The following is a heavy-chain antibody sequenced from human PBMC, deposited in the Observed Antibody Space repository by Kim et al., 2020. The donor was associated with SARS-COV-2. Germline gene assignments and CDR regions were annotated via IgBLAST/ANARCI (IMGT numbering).Heavy chain of an antibody. Sequence: GGSLRLSCAASGFTFTNYAIYWVRQAPGKGLEWVAVISNDENNKYYTDSVKGRFTISRDNSRNTVYLQMNSLRPEDTAVYYYARGRDYCNGRSCYVYWGQGTLVTVSS. D-gene: IGHD2-15*01. CDR2: ISNDENNK. J-gene: IGHJ4*02. CDR3: ARGRDYCNGRSCYVY. CDR1: GFTFTNYA. V-gene: IGHV3-30-3*01.